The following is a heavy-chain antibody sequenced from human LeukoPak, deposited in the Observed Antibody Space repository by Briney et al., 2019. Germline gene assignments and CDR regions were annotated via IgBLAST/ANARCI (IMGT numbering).Heavy chain of an antibody. V-gene: IGHV3-30-3*01. CDR3: ARESSSSWFDY. CDR1: GFTFSSYA. Sequence: GGSLRLSCAASGFTFSSYAMHWVRQAPGKGLEWVAVISYDGSNKYYADSVKGRFTISRDNSKSTLYLQMNSLRAEDTAVYYCARESSSSWFDYWGQGTLVTVSS. D-gene: IGHD6-13*01. CDR2: ISYDGSNK. J-gene: IGHJ4*02.